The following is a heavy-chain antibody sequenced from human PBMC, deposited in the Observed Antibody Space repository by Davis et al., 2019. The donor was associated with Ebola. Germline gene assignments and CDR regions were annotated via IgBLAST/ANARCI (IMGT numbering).Heavy chain of an antibody. V-gene: IGHV3-74*01. Sequence: PGGSLRLSCAASGFTFSSYWMHWVRQAPGKGLVWVSRINSDGSSTSYADSVKGRFTISRDNAKNTLYLQMNSLRAEDTAVYYCARDSRSRGGLNWFDPWGQGTLVTVSS. D-gene: IGHD1-26*01. CDR1: GFTFSSYW. CDR3: ARDSRSRGGLNWFDP. CDR2: INSDGSST. J-gene: IGHJ5*02.